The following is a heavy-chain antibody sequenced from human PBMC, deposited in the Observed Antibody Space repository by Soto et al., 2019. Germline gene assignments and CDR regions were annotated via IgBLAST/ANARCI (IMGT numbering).Heavy chain of an antibody. J-gene: IGHJ4*02. CDR2: IIPIFGTA. V-gene: IGHV1-69*13. CDR1: GGTFSSDS. Sequence: ASVKVSCKASGGTFSSDSFSWVRQAPGQGLEWMGGIIPIFGTANYAQKFQGRVTITADESTSTAYMELSSLRSEDTAVYYCARVEGIAVAGPLDYWGQGTLVTVSS. D-gene: IGHD6-19*01. CDR3: ARVEGIAVAGPLDY.